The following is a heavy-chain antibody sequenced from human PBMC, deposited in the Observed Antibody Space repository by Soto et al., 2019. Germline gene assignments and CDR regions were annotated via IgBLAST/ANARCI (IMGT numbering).Heavy chain of an antibody. CDR3: ARAFQAPTSTMVRGVNPVAFDI. D-gene: IGHD3-10*01. J-gene: IGHJ3*02. CDR2: IYHSGST. V-gene: IGHV4-30-2*01. CDR1: GGSISSCGYS. Sequence: SATLSLTCAVSGGSISSCGYSWSWIRQPPVKGLEWIGYIYHSGSTYYNPSLKSRVTISVDRSKNQFSLKLSSVTAADTAVYYCARAFQAPTSTMVRGVNPVAFDIWGQGTMDTVSS.